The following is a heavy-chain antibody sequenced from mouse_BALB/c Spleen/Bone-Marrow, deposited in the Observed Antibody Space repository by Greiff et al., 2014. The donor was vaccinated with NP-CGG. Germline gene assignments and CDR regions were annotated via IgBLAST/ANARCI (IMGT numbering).Heavy chain of an antibody. CDR3: ARGGFGFAY. CDR1: GYSFTGYC. CDR2: INPYNGGT. V-gene: IGHV1-26*01. J-gene: IGHJ3*01. Sequence: EVQLQQSGPELVKPGASMKISCKASGYSFTGYCMNWVKQSHGKNLEWTGLINPYNGGTSYNQKFKGKTTITVDKSSSTAYMELLSLTSEDSAGYYCARGGFGFAYWGQGTLVTVSA.